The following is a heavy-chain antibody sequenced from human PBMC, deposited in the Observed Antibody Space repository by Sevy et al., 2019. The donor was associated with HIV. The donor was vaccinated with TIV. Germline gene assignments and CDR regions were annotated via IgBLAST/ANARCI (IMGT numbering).Heavy chain of an antibody. Sequence: GGSLRLSCAASGFTFSSYAMSWVRQAPGKGLEWVSAISGSGGSTYYADSVKGRFTISRGNSKNTLYLKMNSLRAEDTAVYYCAKTYYYDSSGYDNAEYFQHWGQGTLVTVSS. CDR1: GFTFSSYA. J-gene: IGHJ1*01. D-gene: IGHD3-22*01. CDR3: AKTYYYDSSGYDNAEYFQH. CDR2: ISGSGGST. V-gene: IGHV3-23*01.